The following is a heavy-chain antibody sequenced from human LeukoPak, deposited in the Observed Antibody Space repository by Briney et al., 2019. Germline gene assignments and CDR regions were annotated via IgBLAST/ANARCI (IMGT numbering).Heavy chain of an antibody. CDR3: ARLLNIAASNFDY. CDR2: IYPGDSDT. V-gene: IGHV5-51*01. CDR1: GYRFSSYW. Sequence: GESLKISCKGSGYRFSSYWIGWVRQMPGKGLEWMGIIYPGDSDTRYNPSFQGQVTISADRSTTTAFLQWSSLKASDTAIYYCARLLNIAASNFDYWGQGTLVTVSS. D-gene: IGHD6-13*01. J-gene: IGHJ4*02.